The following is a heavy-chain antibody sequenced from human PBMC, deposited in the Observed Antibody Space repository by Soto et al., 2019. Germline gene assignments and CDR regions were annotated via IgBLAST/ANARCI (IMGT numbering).Heavy chain of an antibody. CDR2: ISSSGSTI. CDR3: ARRDGNDYDSSGYYNDYYGMDV. J-gene: IGHJ6*02. CDR1: GFTFSDYY. D-gene: IGHD3-22*01. Sequence: QVQLVESGGGLVKPGGSLRLSCAASGFTFSDYYMSWIRQAPGKGLEWVSYISSSGSTIYYADSVTGRFTISRDNAKNALYLQMNSLRAEDTAVYYWARRDGNDYDSSGYYNDYYGMDVWGQGTTVTVSS. V-gene: IGHV3-11*01.